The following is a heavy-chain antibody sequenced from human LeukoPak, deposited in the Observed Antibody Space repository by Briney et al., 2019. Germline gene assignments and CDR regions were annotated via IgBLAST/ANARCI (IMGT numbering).Heavy chain of an antibody. D-gene: IGHD4-17*01. Sequence: SETLSLTCAVYGESFNGYYWSWIRQPRGKGLEWIGEISHRGSTNYNPSLKSRVTISIDTSKNQFSLKLSSVTAADTAVHYCVRGEYGKQRSNNWFFPGGQGTLVTVSS. CDR3: VRGEYGKQRSNNWFFP. CDR2: ISHRGST. V-gene: IGHV4-34*01. J-gene: IGHJ5*02. CDR1: GESFNGYY.